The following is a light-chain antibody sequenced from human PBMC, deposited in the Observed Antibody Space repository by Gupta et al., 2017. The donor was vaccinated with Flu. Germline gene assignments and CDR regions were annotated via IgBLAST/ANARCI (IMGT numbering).Light chain of an antibody. CDR1: SSDVGGYNY. CDR2: EVN. CDR3: SSYGGSEF. V-gene: IGLV2-8*01. Sequence: QSALTQPPSASRAPGQSVTISCTGTSSDVGGYNYVSWYQQHPGKAPKHIIYEVNKRPSGVPDRFSGSKSGNTASLTVSGLVAEDEDDYYCSSYGGSEFFGGGTKLTVL. J-gene: IGLJ2*01.